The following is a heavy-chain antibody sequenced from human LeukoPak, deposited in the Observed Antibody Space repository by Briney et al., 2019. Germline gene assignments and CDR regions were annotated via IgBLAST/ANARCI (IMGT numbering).Heavy chain of an antibody. V-gene: IGHV3-23*03. Sequence: GGSPRLSCAASGFTFSDYFMNWVRQAPGKGLEWVSGIDKGGANTKYADSVKGRFTISRDISKSTLDLQMDSLRVEDTAIYYCAKNLPWYGMDVWGQQPTVTVSS. CDR3: AKNLPWYGMDV. CDR2: IDKGGANT. J-gene: IGHJ6*01. CDR1: GFTFSDYF.